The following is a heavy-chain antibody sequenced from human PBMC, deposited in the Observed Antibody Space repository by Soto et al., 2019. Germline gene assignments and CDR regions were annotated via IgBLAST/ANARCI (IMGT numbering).Heavy chain of an antibody. CDR2: VYYIGRT. D-gene: IGHD5-12*01. CDR3: AAGYSHSLFDP. J-gene: IGHJ5*02. CDR1: GGSLSSGSFY. V-gene: IGHV4-61*01. Sequence: QVQLQESGTGLVKPSETLSLTCTVSGGSLSSGSFYWSWLRQPPGMGLEWVGFVYYIGRTNYNTSLRSRVAISVDTSKNQFSLQLSSVTAADTAVYYGAAGYSHSLFDPWGQGPLVAVSS.